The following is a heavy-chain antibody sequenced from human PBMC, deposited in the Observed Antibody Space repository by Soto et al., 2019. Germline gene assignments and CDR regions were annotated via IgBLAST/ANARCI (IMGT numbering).Heavy chain of an antibody. V-gene: IGHV4-39*01. Sequence: SETLSLTCTVSGGSISTSSYYWGWIRQPPGKGLEWIGSIYYSGSTYCNPSLKSRVTMSVDTSKNQLSLRLSSVTAADTAVYYCATQGYGSGTYYGLDYWGQGTLVTVSS. D-gene: IGHD3-10*01. CDR1: GGSISTSSYY. CDR2: IYYSGST. J-gene: IGHJ4*02. CDR3: ATQGYGSGTYYGLDY.